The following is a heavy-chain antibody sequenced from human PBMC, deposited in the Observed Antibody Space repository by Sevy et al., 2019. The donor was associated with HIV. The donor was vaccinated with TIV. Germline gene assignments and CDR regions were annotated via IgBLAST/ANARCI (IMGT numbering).Heavy chain of an antibody. Sequence: ASVKVSCKASGGTFSSYAISWVRQAPGQGLEWMGGIIPIFGTANYARKFQGRVTITADESTSTAYMELSSLRSEDTAVYYCAGTPNYCSGGSCYNDYWGQGTLVTVSS. CDR3: AGTPNYCSGGSCYNDY. J-gene: IGHJ4*02. V-gene: IGHV1-69*13. CDR1: GGTFSSYA. CDR2: IIPIFGTA. D-gene: IGHD2-15*01.